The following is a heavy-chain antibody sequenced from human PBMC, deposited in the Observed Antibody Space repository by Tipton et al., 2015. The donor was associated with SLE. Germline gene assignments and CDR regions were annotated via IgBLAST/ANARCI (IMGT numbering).Heavy chain of an antibody. CDR3: ARESSSLGDY. CDR2: ISAYNGNT. V-gene: IGHV1-18*01. J-gene: IGHJ4*02. Sequence: QSGAEVKKPGSSVKVSCKASGGTFSSYAISWVRQAPGQGLEWMGWISAYNGNTNYAQKLQGRVTMTTDTSTSTAYMELRSPRSDDTAVYYCARESSSLGDYWGQGTLVTVSS. D-gene: IGHD6-13*01. CDR1: GGTFSSYA.